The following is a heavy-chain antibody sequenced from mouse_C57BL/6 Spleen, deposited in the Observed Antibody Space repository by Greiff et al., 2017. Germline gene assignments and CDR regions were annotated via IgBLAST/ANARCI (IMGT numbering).Heavy chain of an antibody. D-gene: IGHD1-2*01. CDR3: ASITTYDC. Sequence: QVQLQQSGPELVKPGASVKISCKASGYAFSSSWMNWVKQRPGKGLEWIGRIYPGDGDTNYNGKFKGKATLTADKSSSTAYMQLSSLTSEDSAVYFCASITTYDCWGPGTTLTVSS. J-gene: IGHJ2*01. V-gene: IGHV1-82*01. CDR2: IYPGDGDT. CDR1: GYAFSSSW.